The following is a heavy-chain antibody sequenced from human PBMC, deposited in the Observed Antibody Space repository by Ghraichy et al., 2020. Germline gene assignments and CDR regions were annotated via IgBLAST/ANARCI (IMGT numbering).Heavy chain of an antibody. CDR2: ISSSSSYI. CDR3: ARGRGGSYNAFDI. D-gene: IGHD1-26*01. CDR1: GFTFSSYS. Sequence: GSLRLSCAASGFTFSSYSMNWVRQAPGKGLEWVSSISSSSSYIYYADSVKGRFTISRDNAKNSLYLQMNSLRAEDTAVYYCARGRGGSYNAFDIWGQGTMVTVSS. J-gene: IGHJ3*02. V-gene: IGHV3-21*01.